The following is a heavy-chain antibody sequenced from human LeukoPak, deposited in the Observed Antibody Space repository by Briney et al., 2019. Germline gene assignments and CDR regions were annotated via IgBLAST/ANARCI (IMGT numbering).Heavy chain of an antibody. CDR3: ARVTSYYYDSSGYYGNWFDP. CDR2: INPSGGST. CDR1: GYTFTSYY. V-gene: IGHV1-46*01. Sequence: ASVKVSCKASGYTFTSYYMHWVRQAPGQGLEWMGIINPSGGSTNYAQKLQGRVTMTTDTSTSTAYMELRSLRSDDTAVYYCARVTSYYYDSSGYYGNWFDPWGQGTLVTVSS. D-gene: IGHD3-22*01. J-gene: IGHJ5*02.